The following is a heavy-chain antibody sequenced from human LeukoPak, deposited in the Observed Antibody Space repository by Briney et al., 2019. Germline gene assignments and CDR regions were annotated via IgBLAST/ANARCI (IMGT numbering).Heavy chain of an antibody. CDR2: ISYDGSIK. CDR3: ARGIAQTTLNAFDI. Sequence: PGGSLRLSCAASGFTFSSHSMHWVRQAPGKGLEWVAVISYDGSIKDSADSVKGRFTISRDNSEDTLYLQMKSLRREDTAVYYCARGIAQTTLNAFDIWGQGTMVTVSS. J-gene: IGHJ3*02. CDR1: GFTFSSHS. V-gene: IGHV3-30*14. D-gene: IGHD4-11*01.